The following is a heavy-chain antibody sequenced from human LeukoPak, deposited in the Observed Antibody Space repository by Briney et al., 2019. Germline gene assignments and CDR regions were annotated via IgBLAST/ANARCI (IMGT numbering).Heavy chain of an antibody. Sequence: SETLSLTCSVSGGSISSLYWSWIRQPPGKGLEWIGYIYYTGSTNYNPSLKSRVTMFVDMSKNQFSLRLSSVTAADTAVYYCASRPSGSYYAPILYWGQGTLVTASS. D-gene: IGHD3-10*01. V-gene: IGHV4-59*01. CDR1: GGSISSLY. CDR3: ASRPSGSYYAPILY. CDR2: IYYTGST. J-gene: IGHJ4*02.